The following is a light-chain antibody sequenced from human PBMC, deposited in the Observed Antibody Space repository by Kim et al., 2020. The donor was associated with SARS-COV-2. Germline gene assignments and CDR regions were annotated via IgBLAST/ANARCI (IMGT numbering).Light chain of an antibody. CDR1: QSVTSTY. Sequence: SPRERATLACRASQSVTSTYLAWYQQAPGQAPKLLIPDVSPRATGIPDRFSGHGSGTDFTLTISKLEPEDLGMYYFQQYGDSPKTFGQGTKVDIK. J-gene: IGKJ1*01. CDR3: QQYGDSPKT. V-gene: IGKV3-20*01. CDR2: DVS.